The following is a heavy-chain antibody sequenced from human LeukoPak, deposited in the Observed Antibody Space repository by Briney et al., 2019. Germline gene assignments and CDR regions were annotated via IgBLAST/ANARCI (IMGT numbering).Heavy chain of an antibody. Sequence: GESLLRYSQASGYSFSTHWIAWVRQMPGRGLEWMGIIYPGDSDTRYNPSFQGKATISVYRSISTAYLHWSSLEASDTALYYCARAGYNNNWSRPPYYWGQG. CDR2: IYPGDSDT. J-gene: IGHJ4*02. CDR3: ARAGYNNNWSRPPYY. D-gene: IGHD1-1*01. V-gene: IGHV5-51*01. CDR1: GYSFSTHW.